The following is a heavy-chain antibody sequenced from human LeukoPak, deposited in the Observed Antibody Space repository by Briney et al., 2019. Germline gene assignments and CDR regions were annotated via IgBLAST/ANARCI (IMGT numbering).Heavy chain of an antibody. D-gene: IGHD3-9*01. J-gene: IGHJ4*02. CDR3: ARGLRDILTGYTLDY. Sequence: SETLSLTCAVYGGSFSGYSWSWIRQPPGKGLEWIGEINHSGSTNYNPSLKSRVTISVDTSKNQFSLKLSSVTAADTAVYYCARGLRDILTGYTLDYWGQGTLVTVSS. CDR2: INHSGST. V-gene: IGHV4-34*01. CDR1: GGSFSGYS.